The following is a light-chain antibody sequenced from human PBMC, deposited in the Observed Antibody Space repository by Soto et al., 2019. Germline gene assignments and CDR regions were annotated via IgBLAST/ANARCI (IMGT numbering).Light chain of an antibody. CDR2: KAS. Sequence: DIQMTQSPSTLSASVGDRVTITCRASESIDSWLAWHQRKPGRAPKLLISKASSLESGVPSRFSGSGSETEFTLTISGLQPGDSATYYCQQYNSYSPTLGQGTKVDIK. CDR1: ESIDSW. CDR3: QQYNSYSPT. J-gene: IGKJ1*01. V-gene: IGKV1-5*03.